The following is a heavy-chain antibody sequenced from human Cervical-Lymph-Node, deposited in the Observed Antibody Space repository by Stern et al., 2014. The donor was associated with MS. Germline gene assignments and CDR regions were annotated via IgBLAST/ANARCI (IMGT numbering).Heavy chain of an antibody. D-gene: IGHD3-3*01. CDR2: ITWSSGTI. J-gene: IGHJ4*02. CDR1: GFTFDDYA. V-gene: IGHV3-9*01. Sequence: EVHLVESGGGLVQPGRSLRLSWAASGFTFDDYAMHWVRQAPGKGLEWVSGITWSSGTIGYADSVKGRFTISRDNAKNSLYLQMNSLRAEDTALYYCAKGSINFWSGYYSFDSWGQGSLVTVSS. CDR3: AKGSINFWSGYYSFDS.